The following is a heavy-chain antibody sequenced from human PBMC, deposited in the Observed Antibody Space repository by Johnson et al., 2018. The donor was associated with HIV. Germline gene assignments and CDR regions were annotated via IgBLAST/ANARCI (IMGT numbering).Heavy chain of an antibody. D-gene: IGHD6-6*01. CDR2: IISDVSSA. CDR3: AKGESSSSEPDAFDI. J-gene: IGHJ3*02. Sequence: VQLVESGGGLVQPGGSLRLSCAASGFTFSPYWMHWVRQAPGQGLVWVSRIISDVSSAIYTDSVTGRFTISRDNTKNTLYLQMNSLRAEDTAVYYCAKGESSSSEPDAFDIWGQGTMVTVSS. CDR1: GFTFSPYW. V-gene: IGHV3-74*02.